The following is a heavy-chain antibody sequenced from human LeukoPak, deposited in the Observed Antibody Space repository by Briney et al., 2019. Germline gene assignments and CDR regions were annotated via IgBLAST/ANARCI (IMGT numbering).Heavy chain of an antibody. Sequence: PSETLSLTCTVSGGSISSYYWSWIRQPPGKGLEWIGYIYYSGSTNYNPSLKSRVTISVDTSKNQFSLKLSSVTAADTAVYYCARMIGYYYGSGSPWYFDLWGRGTLVTVSS. CDR2: IYYSGST. CDR1: GGSISSYY. D-gene: IGHD3-10*01. CDR3: ARMIGYYYGSGSPWYFDL. V-gene: IGHV4-59*01. J-gene: IGHJ2*01.